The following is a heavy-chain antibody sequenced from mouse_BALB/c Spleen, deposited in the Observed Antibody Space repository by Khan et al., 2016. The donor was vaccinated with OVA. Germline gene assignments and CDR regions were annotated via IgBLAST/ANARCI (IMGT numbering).Heavy chain of an antibody. CDR3: ARGVLGIQTWFAY. CDR2: INPYNDYT. V-gene: IGHV1S136*01. J-gene: IGHJ3*01. Sequence: EVQLQQSGPELVKPGASVKMSCKASGYTFTSYDMYWVKQKPGQGLEWIGYINPYNDYTKFNEKFKGKATLTSDKSSSTAYMELSSLTSEDSAVYYCARGVLGIQTWFAYWGQGTLVTVSA. CDR1: GYTFTSYD. D-gene: IGHD3-1*01.